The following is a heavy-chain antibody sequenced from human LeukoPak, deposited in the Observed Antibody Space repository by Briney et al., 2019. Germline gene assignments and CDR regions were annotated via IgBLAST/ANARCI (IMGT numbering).Heavy chain of an antibody. V-gene: IGHV1-69*05. J-gene: IGHJ2*01. Sequence: SVKVSCKASGGTFSSYAISWVRQAPGQGLEWMGGIIPIFGTANYAQKFQGRVTITTDESTSTAYMELSSLRSEDTAVYYCARHSGSNYDPDEYWYFDLWGRGTLVTVSS. CDR3: ARHSGSNYDPDEYWYFDL. CDR2: IIPIFGTA. CDR1: GGTFSSYA. D-gene: IGHD4-11*01.